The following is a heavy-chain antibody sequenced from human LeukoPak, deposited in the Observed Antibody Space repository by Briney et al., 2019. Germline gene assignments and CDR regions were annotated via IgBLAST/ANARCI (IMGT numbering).Heavy chain of an antibody. CDR1: GYTFTGYY. V-gene: IGHV1-2*02. Sequence: ASVKVSCKASGYTFTGYYMHWVRQAPGQGLEWMEWINPNSGGTNYAQKFQGRVTVTRDTSISTAYLELSRLRSDDTAVYYCARVPRPDIVLMVFAPNFDFWGQGTLVTVSS. J-gene: IGHJ4*02. CDR2: INPNSGGT. CDR3: ARVPRPDIVLMVFAPNFDF. D-gene: IGHD2-8*01.